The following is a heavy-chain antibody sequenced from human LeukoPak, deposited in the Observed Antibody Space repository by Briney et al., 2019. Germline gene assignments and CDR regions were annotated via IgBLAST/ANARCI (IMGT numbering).Heavy chain of an antibody. J-gene: IGHJ4*02. CDR1: GFTFSSYG. Sequence: GGSLRLSCAASGFTFSSYGMHWVRQAPGKGLEWVAVIWYDGSNKYYADSVKGRFTISRDNSKNTLYLQMNSLRAEDTAMYYCARDRLTTVTTFHFDYWGQGTLVTVSS. D-gene: IGHD4-17*01. CDR3: ARDRLTTVTTFHFDY. CDR2: IWYDGSNK. V-gene: IGHV3-33*01.